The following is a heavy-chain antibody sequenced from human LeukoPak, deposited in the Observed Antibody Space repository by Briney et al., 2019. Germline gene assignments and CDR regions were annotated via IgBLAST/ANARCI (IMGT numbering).Heavy chain of an antibody. V-gene: IGHV1-2*06. CDR1: GYTFTGYY. CDR2: INPNSGGT. CDR3: SRASPGYSSSSSIDY. J-gene: IGHJ4*02. Sequence: ASVKVSCKASGYTFTGYYMHWVGQAPGQGLDWMGRINPNSGGTNYAQKFQGRVTITREPSLGQAYIELSRLRSDYPALIYFSRASPGYSSSSSIDYWGQGTLVTVSS. D-gene: IGHD6-6*01.